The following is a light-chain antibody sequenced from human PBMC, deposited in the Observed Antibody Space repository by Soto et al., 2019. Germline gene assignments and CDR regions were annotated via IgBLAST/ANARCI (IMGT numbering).Light chain of an antibody. Sequence: QSVLTQPASVSGSPGQSITISCTGTSSYVGGYNYVSWYQQHPGKAPKLMIYEVSNRPSGVSSRFSGSKSGNTASLTIAGLQAEDEADYDCKSYTDSDTHVFGAGTKVTVL. V-gene: IGLV2-14*01. CDR1: SSYVGGYNY. CDR2: EVS. CDR3: KSYTDSDTHV. J-gene: IGLJ3*02.